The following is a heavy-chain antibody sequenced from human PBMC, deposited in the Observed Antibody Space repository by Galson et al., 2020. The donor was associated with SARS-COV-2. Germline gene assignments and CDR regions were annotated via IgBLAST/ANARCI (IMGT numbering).Heavy chain of an antibody. V-gene: IGHV4-34*01. Sequence: SQASETLSLTCVVYEESFSDYYWSWIRQPPGKGLEWIGEVNYSGNTNYNPSLKSRVTISVDTSKNQFSLKMTSVTAADTAVYYCANSLDSTGFYGAYWCPGTLVTVSS. CDR1: EESFSDYY. CDR2: VNYSGNT. D-gene: IGHD3-22*01. J-gene: IGHJ4*01. CDR3: ANSLDSTGFYGAY.